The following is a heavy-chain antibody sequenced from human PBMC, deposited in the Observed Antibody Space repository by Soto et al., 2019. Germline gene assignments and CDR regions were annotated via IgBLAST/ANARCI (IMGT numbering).Heavy chain of an antibody. CDR2: IYYSGST. J-gene: IGHJ4*02. CDR3: ARLLEDGDYEASIFDY. Sequence: PSETLSLTCTVSGGSISSYYWSWIRQPPGKGLEWIGYIYYSGSTNYNPSLKSRVTISVDTSKNQFSLKLSSVTAADTAVYYCARLLEDGDYEASIFDYWGQGTLVTVSS. V-gene: IGHV4-59*08. D-gene: IGHD4-17*01. CDR1: GGSISSYY.